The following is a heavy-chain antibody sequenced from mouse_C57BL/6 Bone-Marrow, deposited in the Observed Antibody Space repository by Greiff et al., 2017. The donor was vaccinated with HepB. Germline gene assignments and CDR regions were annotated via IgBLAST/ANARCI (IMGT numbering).Heavy chain of an antibody. CDR2: IDPSDSET. CDR1: GYTFTSYW. V-gene: IGHV1-52*01. CDR3: ARWRGYYYGSRYYFDY. J-gene: IGHJ2*01. D-gene: IGHD1-1*01. Sequence: VQLQQPGAELVRPGSSVKLSCKASGYTFTSYWMHWVKQRPIQGLEWIGNIDPSDSETHYNQKFKDKATLTVDKSSSTAYMQLSSLTSEDSAFYYCARWRGYYYGSRYYFDYWGQGTTLTVSS.